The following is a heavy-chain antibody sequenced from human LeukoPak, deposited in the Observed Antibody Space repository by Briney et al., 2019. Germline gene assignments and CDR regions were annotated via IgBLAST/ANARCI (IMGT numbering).Heavy chain of an antibody. J-gene: IGHJ4*02. CDR3: ARAMSSGRNFDY. CDR1: RFTFSSYW. D-gene: IGHD3-22*01. V-gene: IGHV3-7*05. Sequence: GGSLRLSCAASRFTFSSYWMTWVRQAPGKRLEWVANIKQDGSEKYYVDSVKGRYTISRDNAKNSLYLQMNSLRAEDTAMYYCARAMSSGRNFDYWGQGTLVTVSS. CDR2: IKQDGSEK.